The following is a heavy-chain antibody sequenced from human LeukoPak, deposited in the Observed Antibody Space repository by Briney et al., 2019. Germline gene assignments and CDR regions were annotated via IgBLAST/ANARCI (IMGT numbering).Heavy chain of an antibody. CDR1: GFTFSGSA. Sequence: GGSLRLSCAASGFTFSGSAMGWDRQAPGKGLEWVSSISGSGGSTYYADSVKGRFTISRDNSKNTQYLQMNSLRAEDTAVYYCAKVEYSSNIPQHWGQGTLVTVSS. CDR3: AKVEYSSNIPQH. CDR2: ISGSGGST. J-gene: IGHJ1*01. D-gene: IGHD6-6*01. V-gene: IGHV3-23*01.